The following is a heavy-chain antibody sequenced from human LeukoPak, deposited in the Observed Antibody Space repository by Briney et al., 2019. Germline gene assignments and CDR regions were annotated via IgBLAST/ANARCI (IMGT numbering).Heavy chain of an antibody. CDR1: GGSFSGYY. D-gene: IGHD3-3*01. CDR3: ARTLKDYDFWSGYYTGTYYFDY. Sequence: SETLSLTCAVYGGSFSGYYWSWIRQPPGKGLEWIGEINHSGSTNYYPSLKSRVTISVDTSKNQFSLKLSSVTAADTAVYYCARTLKDYDFWSGYYTGTYYFDYWGQGTLVTVSS. J-gene: IGHJ4*02. CDR2: INHSGST. V-gene: IGHV4-34*01.